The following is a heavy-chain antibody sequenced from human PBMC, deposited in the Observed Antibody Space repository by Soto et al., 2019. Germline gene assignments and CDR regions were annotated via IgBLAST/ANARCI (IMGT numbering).Heavy chain of an antibody. V-gene: IGHV3-23*01. CDR1: GFTFSSYA. D-gene: IGHD6-19*01. CDR3: ARRALAGPFDY. J-gene: IGHJ4*02. CDR2: ISTSGGST. Sequence: GGSLRLSCAASGFTFSSYAMTWLRQAPGKGLEWVSAISTSGGSTYYADSVKGRFTISRDNSQNTLFVQMNSLRAEDTAVYYCARRALAGPFDYWGLGTLVTVSS.